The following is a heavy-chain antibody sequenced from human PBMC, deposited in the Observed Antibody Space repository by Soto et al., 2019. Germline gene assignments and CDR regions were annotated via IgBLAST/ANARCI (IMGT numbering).Heavy chain of an antibody. V-gene: IGHV1-8*01. CDR2: MNPNSGNT. D-gene: IGHD3-3*01. Sequence: GASVKVSCKASGYTFTSYDINWLRESAGQGLEWMGWMNPNSGNTGYAQKFQGRVTMTRNTSISTAYMELSSLRSEDTAVYYCARGPGVTIFGVVTPYYYGMDVWGQGTTVTVSS. CDR1: GYTFTSYD. CDR3: ARGPGVTIFGVVTPYYYGMDV. J-gene: IGHJ6*02.